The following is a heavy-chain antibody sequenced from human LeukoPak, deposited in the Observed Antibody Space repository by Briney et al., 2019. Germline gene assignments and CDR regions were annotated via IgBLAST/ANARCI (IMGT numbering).Heavy chain of an antibody. CDR2: IYTSGST. D-gene: IGHD6-13*01. CDR3: ARGDSSSWYVGRFDY. CDR1: GGSISSYY. Sequence: SETLSLTCTVSGGSISSYYWSWIRQPAGKGLEWIGRIYTSGSTNYNPSLKSRVTMSVDTSKNQFSLKLSSVTSADTAVYYCARGDSSSWYVGRFDYWGQGTLVTVSS. V-gene: IGHV4-4*07. J-gene: IGHJ4*02.